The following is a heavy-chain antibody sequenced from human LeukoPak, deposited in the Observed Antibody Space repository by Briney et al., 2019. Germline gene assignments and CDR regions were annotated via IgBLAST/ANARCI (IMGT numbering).Heavy chain of an antibody. CDR2: ISYSGTT. V-gene: IGHV4-59*01. CDR3: ARDWESLSGSYYVFDI. CDR1: GGSISSYY. J-gene: IGHJ3*02. Sequence: PSETLSLTCTVFGGSISSYYWSWIRQPPGKGLEWIGYISYSGTTNYNPSLKSRLTISRDTSKNQFSLRLSSVTAADTAVYYCARDWESLSGSYYVFDIWGQGTMVTVSS. D-gene: IGHD1-26*01.